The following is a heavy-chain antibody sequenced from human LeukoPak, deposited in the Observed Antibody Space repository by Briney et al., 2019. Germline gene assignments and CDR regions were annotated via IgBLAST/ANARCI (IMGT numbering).Heavy chain of an antibody. D-gene: IGHD2-21*02. CDR2: INHSGST. V-gene: IGHV4-34*01. J-gene: IGHJ4*02. CDR1: GGSFSGYY. CDR3: ARSKGQAVTAIPFDY. Sequence: SETLSLTCAVHGGSFSGYYWSWIRQPPGKGLEWIGEINHSGSTNYNPSLRSRVTISVDTSKNQFSLKLSSVTAADTAVYYCARSKGQAVTAIPFDYWGQGTLVTVSS.